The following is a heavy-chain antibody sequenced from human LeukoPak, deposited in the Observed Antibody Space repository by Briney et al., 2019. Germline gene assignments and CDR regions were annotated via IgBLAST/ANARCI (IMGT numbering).Heavy chain of an antibody. CDR2: INHSGST. D-gene: IGHD3-16*01. CDR1: GGSFSGYY. Sequence: SETLSLTCAVYGGSFSGYYWSWIRQPPGKGLEWIGEINHSGSTNYNPSLKSRVTISVDTSKNQFSLELTSVTAADTAIYYCARTPRVVYYVWGATPHNYFDYWGQGTLVTVSS. J-gene: IGHJ4*02. V-gene: IGHV4-34*01. CDR3: ARTPRVVYYVWGATPHNYFDY.